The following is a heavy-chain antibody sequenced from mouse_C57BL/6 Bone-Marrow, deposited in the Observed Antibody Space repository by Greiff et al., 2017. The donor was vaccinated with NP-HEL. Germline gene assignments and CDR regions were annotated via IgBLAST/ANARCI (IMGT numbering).Heavy chain of an antibody. CDR1: GYAFSSSW. CDR2: ICPGDGDH. Sequence: QVQLKESGPELVKPGASVKISCKASGYAFSSSWMNWVKQRPGKGLEWIGRICPGDGDHNYNGKFKGKATPPADKSSSTAYMQLSSLTSEDSAVYFGARSGRLRGQVYFDYWGQGTTLTVSS. J-gene: IGHJ2*01. CDR3: ARSGRLRGQVYFDY. V-gene: IGHV1-82*01. D-gene: IGHD2-4*01.